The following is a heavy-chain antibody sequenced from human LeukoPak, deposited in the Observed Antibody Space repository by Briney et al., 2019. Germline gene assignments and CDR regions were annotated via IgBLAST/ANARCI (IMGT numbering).Heavy chain of an antibody. D-gene: IGHD1-26*01. V-gene: IGHV3-30-3*01. CDR3: ARATAGGSYFRHLDY. J-gene: IGHJ4*02. CDR2: ISYDGSNK. CDR1: GFTFSSYA. Sequence: PGGSLRLSCAASGFTFSSYAVHWVRQAPGKGLEWVAVISYDGSNKYYADSVKGRFTISRDNSKNTLYLQMNSLRAEDTAVYYCARATAGGSYFRHLDYWGQGTLVTVSS.